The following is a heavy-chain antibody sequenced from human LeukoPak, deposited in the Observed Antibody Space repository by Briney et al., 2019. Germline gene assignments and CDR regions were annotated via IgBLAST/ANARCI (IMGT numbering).Heavy chain of an antibody. CDR3: AVDMRGRRRAFDI. CDR1: GGTFSSYA. CDR2: IIPIFGTA. Sequence: ASVKVSCKASGGTFSSYAISWVRQAPGQGLEWMGGIIPIFGTANYAQKFQGRVTITADESTSTAYMELSSLRSEDTAVYYCAVDMRGRRRAFDIWGQGTMVTVSS. J-gene: IGHJ3*02. V-gene: IGHV1-69*13. D-gene: IGHD3-9*01.